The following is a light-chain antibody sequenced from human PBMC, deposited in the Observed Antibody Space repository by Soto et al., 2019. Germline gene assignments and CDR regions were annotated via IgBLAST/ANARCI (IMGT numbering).Light chain of an antibody. CDR3: AAWDDSLNGVV. CDR1: SSNIGAGYE. V-gene: IGLV1-40*01. J-gene: IGLJ2*01. Sequence: QSVLTQPPSVSGAPGQRVTISCTGTSSNIGAGYEVHWYQQLPGTAPKLLIYSNNQWPSGVPDRFSGSKSGTSASLAISGLQSEDEADYYCAAWDDSLNGVVFGGGTKLTVL. CDR2: SNN.